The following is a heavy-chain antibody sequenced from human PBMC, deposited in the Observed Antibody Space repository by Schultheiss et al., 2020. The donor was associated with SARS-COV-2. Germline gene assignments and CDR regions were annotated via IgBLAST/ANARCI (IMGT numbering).Heavy chain of an antibody. J-gene: IGHJ6*04. Sequence: GGSLRLSCAASGFTFSSYSMNWVRQAPGKGLEWVSSISSSSSTIYYADSVKGRFTISRDNAKNPLYLQMNSLRDEDTAVYYCARGDCSSTSCYYGMDVWGKGTTVTVSS. CDR3: ARGDCSSTSCYYGMDV. CDR1: GFTFSSYS. D-gene: IGHD2-2*01. CDR2: ISSSSSTI. V-gene: IGHV3-48*02.